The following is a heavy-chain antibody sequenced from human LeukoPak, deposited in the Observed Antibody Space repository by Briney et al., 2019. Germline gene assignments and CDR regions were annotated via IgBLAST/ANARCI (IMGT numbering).Heavy chain of an antibody. CDR2: IYYSGIT. CDR1: GDSITSGPYY. D-gene: IGHD4/OR15-4a*01. J-gene: IGHJ4*02. Sequence: SETLSLTCTVSGDSITSGPYYWGWIRQPPGKGLEWIATIYYSGITFYNPSLKSRVTMSVDTSKNQFSLKLNSVTAADTAVYYCARQPTGAWQLTYDFWGPGTLVTVSS. V-gene: IGHV4-39*01. CDR3: ARQPTGAWQLTYDF.